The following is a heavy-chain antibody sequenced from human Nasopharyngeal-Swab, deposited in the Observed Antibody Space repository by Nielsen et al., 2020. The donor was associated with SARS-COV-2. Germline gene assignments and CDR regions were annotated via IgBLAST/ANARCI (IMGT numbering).Heavy chain of an antibody. CDR2: TRNKANSYTT. D-gene: IGHD2-15*01. V-gene: IGHV3-72*01. Sequence: GESLKISCAAYGFTFSDHYMDWVRQAPGKGLEWVGRTRNKANSYTTEYAASVKGRFTISRDDSKNSLYLQMNSLKTEDTAVYYCARGYCSGGSCPPGYYGMDVWGQGTTVTVSS. CDR1: GFTFSDHY. CDR3: ARGYCSGGSCPPGYYGMDV. J-gene: IGHJ6*02.